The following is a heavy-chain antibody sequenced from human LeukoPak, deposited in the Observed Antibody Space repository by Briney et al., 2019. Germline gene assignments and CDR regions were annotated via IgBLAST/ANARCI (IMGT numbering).Heavy chain of an antibody. CDR2: IIPIFGTA. J-gene: IGHJ3*02. CDR1: GGTFSSYA. CDR3: ASSDYGARGDAFDI. D-gene: IGHD4-17*01. V-gene: IGHV1-69*13. Sequence: SVKVSCKASGGTFSSYAISWVRQAPGQGLEWMGGIIPIFGTANYTQKFQGRVTITADESTSTAYMELSSLRSEDTAVYYCASSDYGARGDAFDIWGQGTMVTVSS.